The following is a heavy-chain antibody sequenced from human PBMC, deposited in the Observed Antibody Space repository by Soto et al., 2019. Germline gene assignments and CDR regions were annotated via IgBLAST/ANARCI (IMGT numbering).Heavy chain of an antibody. CDR3: ARDWPYGMDV. J-gene: IGHJ6*02. Sequence: GGSLRLSFAASGFTFSSYEMNWVRQAPGKGLEWVSYISSSGSTIYYADSVKGRFTISRDNAKNSLYLQMNSLRAEDTAVYYCARDWPYGMDVWGQGTTVTVSS. CDR1: GFTFSSYE. CDR2: ISSSGSTI. V-gene: IGHV3-48*03.